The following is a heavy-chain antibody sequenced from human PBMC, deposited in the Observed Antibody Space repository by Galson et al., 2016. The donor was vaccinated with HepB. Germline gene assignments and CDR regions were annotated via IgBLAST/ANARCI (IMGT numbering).Heavy chain of an antibody. D-gene: IGHD5-12*01. Sequence: SLRLSCAASGFSVRSNYMNWVRQAPGKGLEWVSVIYSGGATSYADSVKGRFTISRDSSNNTVSLQMNSLRSEDHAVYYCAKNLDSGWHLPFEYWGQGTLVTVSS. CDR1: GFSVRSNY. CDR2: IYSGGAT. CDR3: AKNLDSGWHLPFEY. V-gene: IGHV3-53*01. J-gene: IGHJ4*02.